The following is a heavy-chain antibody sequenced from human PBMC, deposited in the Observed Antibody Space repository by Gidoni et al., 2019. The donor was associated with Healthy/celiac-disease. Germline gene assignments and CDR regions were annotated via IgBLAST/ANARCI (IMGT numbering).Heavy chain of an antibody. J-gene: IGHJ4*02. CDR2: ISGSGGST. CDR3: AKGPSDSGYDYPTYFDY. D-gene: IGHD5-12*01. V-gene: IGHV3-23*01. CDR1: GFTFSSYA. Sequence: EVQLLESGGGLVHPGGSLRLSCAASGFTFSSYAMSWVRQAPGKGLEWVSAISGSGGSTYYADSVKGRFTISRDNSKNTLYLQMNSLRAEDTAVYYCAKGPSDSGYDYPTYFDYWGQGTLVTVPS.